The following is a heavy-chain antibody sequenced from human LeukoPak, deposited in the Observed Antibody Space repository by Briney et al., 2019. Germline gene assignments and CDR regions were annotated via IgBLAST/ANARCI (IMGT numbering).Heavy chain of an antibody. CDR3: AKVGEGATIGYFDY. J-gene: IGHJ4*02. V-gene: IGHV3-23*01. CDR1: GFMFSNYG. Sequence: GGSLRLPCAASGFMFSNYGMSWVRRAPGKGLEWVSGISGSGGTTYYADSVKGRFTISRDNSKNTLYLQMNSLRTEDTAVYYCAKVGEGATIGYFDYWGQGTLVTVSS. D-gene: IGHD1-26*01. CDR2: ISGSGGTT.